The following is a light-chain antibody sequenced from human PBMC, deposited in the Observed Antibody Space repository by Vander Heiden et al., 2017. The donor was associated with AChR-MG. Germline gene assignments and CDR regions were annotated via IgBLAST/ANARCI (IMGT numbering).Light chain of an antibody. CDR3: QAWDSSTAWV. Sequence: YELTQLPSVSVSPGQTASITCAGDKLGDKYACWYQQKPGQSPVLVIYQDSKRPSGIPERFSGSNSGNTATLTISGTQAMDEADYYCQAWDSSTAWVFGGGTKLTVL. CDR2: QDS. CDR1: KLGDKY. J-gene: IGLJ2*01. V-gene: IGLV3-1*01.